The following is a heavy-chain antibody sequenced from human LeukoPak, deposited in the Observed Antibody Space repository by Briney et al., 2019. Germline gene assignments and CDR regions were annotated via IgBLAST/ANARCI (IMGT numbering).Heavy chain of an antibody. CDR1: GGSFSGYY. CDR2: INHSGST. CDR3: ARGGGAVAGPPFDY. V-gene: IGHV4-34*01. Sequence: PSETLSLTCAVYGGSFSGYYWSWIRQPPGKGLEWIGEINHSGSTNYNPSLKSRVTISVDTSKNQFSLKLSSVTAADTAVYYCARGGGAVAGPPFDYWGQGTLVTVSS. J-gene: IGHJ4*02. D-gene: IGHD6-19*01.